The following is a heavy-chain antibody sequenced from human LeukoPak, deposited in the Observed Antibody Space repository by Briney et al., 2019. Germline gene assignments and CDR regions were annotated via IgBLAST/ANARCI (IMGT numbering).Heavy chain of an antibody. D-gene: IGHD1-26*01. V-gene: IGHV4-59*01. CDR2: IYYSGST. CDR1: GGSISSYY. Sequence: PSETLSLTCTVSGGSISSYYWSWIRQPPGKGLEWIGYIYYSGSTNYNPSLKSRVTISVDTSKNQFSLKLRSVTAADTAVYYCARDSASGSQTWFDPWGQGTLVTVSS. J-gene: IGHJ5*02. CDR3: ARDSASGSQTWFDP.